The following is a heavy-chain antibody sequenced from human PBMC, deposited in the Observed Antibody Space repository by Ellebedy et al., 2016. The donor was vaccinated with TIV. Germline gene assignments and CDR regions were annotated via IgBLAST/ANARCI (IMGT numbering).Heavy chain of an antibody. CDR2: IYSSGIT. J-gene: IGHJ5*02. Sequence: MPSETLSLTCTVSGGSINSSYYWGWIRQPPGMGLEWIGTIYSSGITYYNSSLKSRVTMSVHTSKNQFFLRLTSVTAPDTAVYYSATSPAMDTRIDHWGRGTLVTVSS. D-gene: IGHD5-18*01. CDR1: GGSINSSYY. V-gene: IGHV4-39*01. CDR3: ATSPAMDTRIDH.